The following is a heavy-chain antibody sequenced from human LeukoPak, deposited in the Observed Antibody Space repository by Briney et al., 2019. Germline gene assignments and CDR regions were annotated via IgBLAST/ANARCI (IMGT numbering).Heavy chain of an antibody. CDR2: ISYDGSNK. J-gene: IGHJ6*02. CDR1: GFTFSSYA. D-gene: IGHD5-18*01. V-gene: IGHV3-30-3*01. CDR3: ARCEGCSYGLYYYYGMDV. Sequence: RPGGSLRLSCAASGFTFSSYAMHWARQAPGKGLEWVAVISYDGSNKYYADSVKGRFTISRDNSKNTLYLQMNSLRAEDTAVYYCARCEGCSYGLYYYYGMDVWGQGTTVTVSS.